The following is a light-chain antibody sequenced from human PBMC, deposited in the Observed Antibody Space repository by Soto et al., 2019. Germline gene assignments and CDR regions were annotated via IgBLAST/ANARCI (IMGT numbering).Light chain of an antibody. J-gene: IGKJ4*01. V-gene: IGKV3-11*01. CDR3: QQRASWPPFT. CDR1: QSVSNS. CDR2: DAS. Sequence: EIVLTQSPATLSLSPGGRATLSCRASQSVSNSLAWYQQKPGQPPRLLIYDASYRATGVPARFSGSASETDFTLTISSLEPEDFAVYYCQQRASWPPFTFGGGTKVE.